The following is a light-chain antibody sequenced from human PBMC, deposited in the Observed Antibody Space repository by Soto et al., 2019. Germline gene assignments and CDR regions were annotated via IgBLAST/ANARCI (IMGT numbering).Light chain of an antibody. V-gene: IGKV3-15*01. CDR1: QSISSN. CDR2: GAS. Sequence: EIVMTQSPATLSVSPGERATLSCRSSQSISSNLAWYQQKPGQAPRLLVYGASTRATSFPARFSGSGSGTEFTLTISSLQSEDFAIYYCHQYSNWPYTFGQGTKLEIK. CDR3: HQYSNWPYT. J-gene: IGKJ2*01.